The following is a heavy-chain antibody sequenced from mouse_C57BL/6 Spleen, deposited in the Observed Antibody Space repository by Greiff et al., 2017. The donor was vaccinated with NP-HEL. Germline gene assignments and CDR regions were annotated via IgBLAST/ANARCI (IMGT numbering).Heavy chain of an antibody. D-gene: IGHD1-1*01. Sequence: QVQLQQSGAELMKPGASVKLSCKATGYTFTGYWIEWVKQRPGHGLEWIGEILPGSGSTNYNQKFKDKATLTADKSSSTAYMQLSSLTYEDSAVYYCARTHYYGSSWFAYWGQGTLVTVSA. CDR1: GYTFTGYW. V-gene: IGHV1-9*01. J-gene: IGHJ3*01. CDR2: ILPGSGST. CDR3: ARTHYYGSSWFAY.